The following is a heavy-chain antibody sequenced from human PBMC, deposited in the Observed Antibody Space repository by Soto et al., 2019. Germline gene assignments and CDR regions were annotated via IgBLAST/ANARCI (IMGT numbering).Heavy chain of an antibody. Sequence: QMQLQESGPTLVKPSETLSLTCNVSGDSVSSGYWSWIRQPPGKGLEWIGFMHFGGSFNYNPSLASRVTISVVTSKNQFSMKMTSVTADDTAVYYCARCYYDSIGFKVGPWGQGTLVTVSS. CDR2: MHFGGSF. V-gene: IGHV4-59*02. CDR1: GDSVSSGY. J-gene: IGHJ5*02. D-gene: IGHD3-22*01. CDR3: ARCYYDSIGFKVGP.